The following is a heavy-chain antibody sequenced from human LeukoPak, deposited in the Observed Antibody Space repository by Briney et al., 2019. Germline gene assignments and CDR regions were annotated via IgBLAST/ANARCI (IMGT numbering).Heavy chain of an antibody. CDR2: ISYDGSNK. D-gene: IGHD4-23*01. Sequence: GGSLRLSCAASGFTFSSYGMHWVRQAPGKGLEWVAVISYDGSNKYYADSVKGRFTISRDNSKNTLYLQMNSLRAEDTAVYYCAKGGYHGNAPGYWGQGTLVTVSS. V-gene: IGHV3-30*18. CDR1: GFTFSSYG. CDR3: AKGGYHGNAPGY. J-gene: IGHJ4*02.